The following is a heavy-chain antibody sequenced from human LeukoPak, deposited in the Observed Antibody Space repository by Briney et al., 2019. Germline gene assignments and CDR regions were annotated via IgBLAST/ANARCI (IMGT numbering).Heavy chain of an antibody. CDR3: AREQWLDWDYYYYYGMDV. D-gene: IGHD6-19*01. CDR2: ISSSSSYI. V-gene: IGHV3-21*01. Sequence: PGGSLRLSCAASGFTFSSYAMSWVRQAPGKGLEWVSSISSSSSYIYYADSVKGRFTISRDNAKNSLYLQMNSLRAEDTAVYYCAREQWLDWDYYYYYGMDVWGQGTTVTVSS. CDR1: GFTFSSYA. J-gene: IGHJ6*02.